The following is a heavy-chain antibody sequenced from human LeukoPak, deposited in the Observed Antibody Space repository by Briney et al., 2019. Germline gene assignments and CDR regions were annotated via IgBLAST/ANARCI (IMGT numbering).Heavy chain of an antibody. CDR1: GYSFTSYW. D-gene: IGHD2-21*02. J-gene: IGHJ3*02. V-gene: IGHV5-51*01. CDR2: IYPGDSDT. CDR3: ARTYCGGDCSDASDI. Sequence: GESLKISCKGSGYSFTSYWIGWVRQMPGKGLEWMGIIYPGDSDTRYSPSFQGQVTISADKSISTAYLQWSSLKASDTAMYYCARTYCGGDCSDASDIWGQGTMVTVSS.